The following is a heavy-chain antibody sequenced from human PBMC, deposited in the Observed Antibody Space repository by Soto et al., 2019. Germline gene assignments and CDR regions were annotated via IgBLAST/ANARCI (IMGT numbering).Heavy chain of an antibody. J-gene: IGHJ2*01. CDR2: ISSSSSYT. V-gene: IGHV3-11*05. CDR3: ARVIFYGIPNWYFDL. Sequence: QVQLVESGGGLVKPGGSLRLSCAASGFTFSDYYMSWIRQAPGKGLEWVSYISSSSSYTNYADYVKGRFTISRDNAKNSLYLQLNSLTAEDTAVYYCARVIFYGIPNWYFDLWGRGTLVTVSS. CDR1: GFTFSDYY. D-gene: IGHD3-9*01.